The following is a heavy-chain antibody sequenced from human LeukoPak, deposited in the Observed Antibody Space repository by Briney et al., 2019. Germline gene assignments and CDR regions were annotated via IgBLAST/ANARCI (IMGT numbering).Heavy chain of an antibody. CDR1: GGSISSSSYN. CDR3: AGSWYDNYYYMDV. V-gene: IGHV4-39*01. D-gene: IGHD6-13*01. J-gene: IGHJ6*03. CDR2: VYYSGST. Sequence: PSETLSLTCTVSGGSISSSSYNWGWIRQPPGKGLEWIGSVYYSGSTYYNPSLKSRVTMSVDTSKNQFSLKLSSVTAADTAVYYCAGSWYDNYYYMDVWGKGTTVTISS.